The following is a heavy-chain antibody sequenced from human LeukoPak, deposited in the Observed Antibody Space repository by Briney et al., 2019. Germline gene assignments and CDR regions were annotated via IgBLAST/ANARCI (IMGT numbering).Heavy chain of an antibody. CDR3: ARDHYPSRAFDI. J-gene: IGHJ3*02. Sequence: SETLSLTCTVSGGSISSYYWSWIRQPAGKGLEWIGRIYTSGSTNYNPSLKSRVTMSVDTSKNQFSLQLSSVTAADTAVYYCARDHYPSRAFDIWGQGTMVTVSS. V-gene: IGHV4-4*07. D-gene: IGHD1-26*01. CDR1: GGSISSYY. CDR2: IYTSGST.